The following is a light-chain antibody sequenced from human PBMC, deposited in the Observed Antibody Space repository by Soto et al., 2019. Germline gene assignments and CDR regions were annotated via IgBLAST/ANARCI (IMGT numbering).Light chain of an antibody. CDR3: TSYTSSSTQV. CDR2: EVT. CDR1: SSDVGGYDY. Sequence: QSALTQPASVSGSPGQSIIISCTGTSSDVGGYDYVSWYQQHPGTAPRLIIYEVTNRPSGVSNRFSGSKSGDTASLTISWLQAEDEADYYCTSYTSSSTQVFGTGTKVTVL. V-gene: IGLV2-14*01. J-gene: IGLJ1*01.